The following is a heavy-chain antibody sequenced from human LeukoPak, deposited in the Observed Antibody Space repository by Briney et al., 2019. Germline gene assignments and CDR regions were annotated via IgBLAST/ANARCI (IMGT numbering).Heavy chain of an antibody. CDR1: GFTFSNYD. D-gene: IGHD6-19*01. Sequence: GGSLRFSCAASGFTFSNYDMHWVRQAPGKGLEWVAVIWFDGSNKFYADSVKGRFTISRDNSKNTLYLQMNSLRAEDTAVYYCASSAGALIDCWGQGTLVTVSS. CDR2: IWFDGSNK. J-gene: IGHJ4*02. V-gene: IGHV3-33*01. CDR3: ASSAGALIDC.